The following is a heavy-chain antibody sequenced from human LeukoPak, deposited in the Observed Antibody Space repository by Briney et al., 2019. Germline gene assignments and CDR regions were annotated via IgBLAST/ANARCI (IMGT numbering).Heavy chain of an antibody. CDR2: VYISGST. D-gene: IGHD3-3*01. CDR1: GGSISGGAYY. V-gene: IGHV4-61*02. J-gene: IGHJ4*02. Sequence: SETLSLTCTVSGGSISGGAYYWSWIRQPVGKGLEWIGRVYISGSTNYNPSLKSRVAISIDTSKNQFSLRLSSVTAADTAVYYCARRPNVWSGYHTDYWGQGTLVTVSS. CDR3: ARRPNVWSGYHTDY.